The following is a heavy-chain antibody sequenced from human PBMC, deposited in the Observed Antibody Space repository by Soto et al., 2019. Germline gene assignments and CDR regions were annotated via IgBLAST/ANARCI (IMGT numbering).Heavy chain of an antibody. CDR2: ISSGGGSP. D-gene: IGHD1-26*01. V-gene: IGHV3-23*01. Sequence: EVQLLESGGGLVQPGGSLRLSCAASGFTFSDYAMSWVRQAPGKGLEWVSGISSGGGSPYHADPGKGRFTISRNNSKSTLFLQMNGLRVEDTALYYCVKGDGRIVPRHFDKWGQGTLVTVSS. J-gene: IGHJ4*02. CDR3: VKGDGRIVPRHFDK. CDR1: GFTFSDYA.